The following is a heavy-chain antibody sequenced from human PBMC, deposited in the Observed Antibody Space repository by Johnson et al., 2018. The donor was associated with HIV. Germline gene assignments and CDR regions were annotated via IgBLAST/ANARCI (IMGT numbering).Heavy chain of an antibody. J-gene: IGHJ3*02. CDR2: MGTAGDR. V-gene: IGHV3-13*01. Sequence: VQLVESGGGVVQPGRSLRLSCAASGFTFSNSDMHWVRQPTGQGLEWVSGMGTAGDRHYADSVNGRFTVSSENAKNSLYLQMNSLRAEDTAVYYCVCLRVSLSAFDIWGQGTMVTVSS. CDR3: VCLRVSLSAFDI. D-gene: IGHD2-21*01. CDR1: GFTFSNSD.